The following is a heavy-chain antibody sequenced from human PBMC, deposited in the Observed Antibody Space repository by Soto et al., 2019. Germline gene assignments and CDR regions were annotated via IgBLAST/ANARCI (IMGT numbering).Heavy chain of an antibody. V-gene: IGHV1-18*01. CDR3: ARDRRGYFDWFPDY. CDR1: GYTFTSYG. Sequence: ASVKVSCKASGYTFTSYGISWVRQAPGQGLEWMGWISAYNGNTNYAQKFQGRVTVTADKSTSTAYMELSSLRSEDTAVYYCARDRRGYFDWFPDYWGQGTLVTVSS. CDR2: ISAYNGNT. J-gene: IGHJ4*02. D-gene: IGHD3-9*01.